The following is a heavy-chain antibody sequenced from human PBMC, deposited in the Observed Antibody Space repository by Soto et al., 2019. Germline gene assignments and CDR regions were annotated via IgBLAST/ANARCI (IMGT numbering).Heavy chain of an antibody. CDR2: INPNSGGT. J-gene: IGHJ5*02. CDR1: GYTFTGYY. CDR3: ARDSNWNDDWFDP. D-gene: IGHD1-20*01. V-gene: IGHV1-2*02. Sequence: ASVKVSCKASGYTFTGYYMHWVRQAPGRGLEWMGWINPNSGGTNYAQKFQGRVTMTRDTSISTAYMELSRLRSDDTAVYYCARDSNWNDDWFDPWGQGTLVTVSS.